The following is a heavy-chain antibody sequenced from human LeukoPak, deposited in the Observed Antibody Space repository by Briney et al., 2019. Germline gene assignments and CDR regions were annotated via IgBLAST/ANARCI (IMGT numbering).Heavy chain of an antibody. D-gene: IGHD1-26*01. J-gene: IGHJ4*02. CDR2: ISSSSSYI. Sequence: GGSLRLSCAASGFTFSSYGMHWVRQAPGKGLEWVSSISSSSSYIYYADSVKGRFTISRDNAKNSLYLQMNSLRAEDTAVYYCARGATSGSYYNYWGQGTLVTVSS. V-gene: IGHV3-21*01. CDR3: ARGATSGSYYNY. CDR1: GFTFSSYG.